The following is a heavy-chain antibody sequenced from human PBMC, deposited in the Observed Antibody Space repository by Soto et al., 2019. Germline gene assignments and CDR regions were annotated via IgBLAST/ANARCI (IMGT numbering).Heavy chain of an antibody. CDR3: ARAPWRSGGSCYSSWFDP. D-gene: IGHD2-15*01. V-gene: IGHV1-46*03. CDR1: GYTFTSYY. CDR2: INPSGGST. Sequence: ASXKVSCKASGYTFTSYYMHWVRQSPGQGLEWMGIINPSGGSTSYAQKFQGRVTMTRDTSTSTVYMELSSLRSEDTDVYYCARAPWRSGGSCYSSWFDPWGQGTLVTVSS. J-gene: IGHJ5*02.